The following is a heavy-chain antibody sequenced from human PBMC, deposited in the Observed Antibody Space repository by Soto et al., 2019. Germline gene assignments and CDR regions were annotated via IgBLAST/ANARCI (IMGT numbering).Heavy chain of an antibody. V-gene: IGHV1-18*04. Sequence: ASVKVSCKASGYTFTSYGISWVRQAPGQGLEWIGWIGADNGNTNYAQKFQERVTITRDMSTSTAYMELSSLRSEDTAVYYCAATGKRYCSSTSCYPRWGQGTLVTVSS. CDR2: IGADNGNT. CDR3: AATGKRYCSSTSCYPR. D-gene: IGHD2-2*01. CDR1: GYTFTSYG. J-gene: IGHJ4*02.